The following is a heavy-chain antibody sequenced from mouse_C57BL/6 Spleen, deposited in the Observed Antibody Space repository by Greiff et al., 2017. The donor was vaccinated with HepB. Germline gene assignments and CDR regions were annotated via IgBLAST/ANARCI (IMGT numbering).Heavy chain of an antibody. CDR3: ARGDDYEDY. Sequence: VQLQQSGAELVRPGASVKLSCKASGYTFTDYYINWVKQRPGQGLEWIARIYPGSGNTYYNEKFKGKATLTAEKSSSTAYMQLSSLTSEDSAVYFCARGDDYEDYWGQGTTLTVSS. D-gene: IGHD2-4*01. V-gene: IGHV1-76*01. CDR2: IYPGSGNT. J-gene: IGHJ2*01. CDR1: GYTFTDYY.